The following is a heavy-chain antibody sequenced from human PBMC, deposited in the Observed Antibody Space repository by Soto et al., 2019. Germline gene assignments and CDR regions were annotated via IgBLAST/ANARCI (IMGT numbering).Heavy chain of an antibody. J-gene: IGHJ6*01. CDR2: ISSSGNSI. V-gene: IGHV3-11*01. D-gene: IGHD3-22*01. CDR1: GFTFSDYY. Sequence: QVQLVESGGGLVKPGGSLRLSCAASGFTFSDYYMIWIRQAPGKGLEWVSYISSSGNSIYYADSVKGRFTISRDSAKNSLYLQMNSLRAEDTAVSYCARDYYDSSGFFGDYYGMDVCGQGTTVTVSS. CDR3: ARDYYDSSGFFGDYYGMDV.